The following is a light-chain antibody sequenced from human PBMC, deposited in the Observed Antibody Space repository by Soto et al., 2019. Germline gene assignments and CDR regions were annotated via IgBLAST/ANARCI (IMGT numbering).Light chain of an antibody. CDR3: QQYGSSPTWT. CDR1: QSVSSSH. J-gene: IGKJ1*01. V-gene: IGKV3-20*01. CDR2: GAS. Sequence: EIVLTQSPGTLSLSPGERATLSCRASQSVSSSHLAWYQQKPGQAPRLLIYGASSRATGIPDRFSGSGSGTDFTLTISRLEPEDFAVYYCQQYGSSPTWTFGRGTKVEIK.